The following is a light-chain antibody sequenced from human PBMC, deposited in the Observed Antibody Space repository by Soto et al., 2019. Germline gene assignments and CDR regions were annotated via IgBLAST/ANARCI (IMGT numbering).Light chain of an antibody. J-gene: IGLJ2*01. CDR2: YDS. V-gene: IGLV3-21*04. CDR1: NIGSKS. CDR3: QVWDSRSDHSHVV. Sequence: SYELTQPPSVSVAPGKTARITSGGNNIGSKSVHWYQQKPGQAPVLVIYYDSDRPSGIPERFSGSNSGNTATLTISRVEAGDEADYYWQVWDSRSDHSHVVFGGGTQLTVL.